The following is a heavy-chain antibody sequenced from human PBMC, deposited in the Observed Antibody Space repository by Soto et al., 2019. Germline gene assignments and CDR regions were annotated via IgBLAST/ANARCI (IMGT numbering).Heavy chain of an antibody. CDR2: INHSGST. D-gene: IGHD3-22*01. V-gene: IGHV4-34*01. Sequence: QVQLQQWGAGLLKPSETLSLTCAVYGGSFSGYYWSWIRQPPGKGLEWIGEINHSGSTNYNPSLKSRVTRSVDTSKNQFSLKLSAGTAADTAVYYCARRKYYYDSSGRGWFDPWGQGTLVTVSS. CDR3: ARRKYYYDSSGRGWFDP. J-gene: IGHJ5*02. CDR1: GGSFSGYY.